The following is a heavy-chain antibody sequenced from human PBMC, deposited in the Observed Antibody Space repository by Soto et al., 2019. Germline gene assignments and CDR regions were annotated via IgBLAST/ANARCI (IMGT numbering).Heavy chain of an antibody. CDR2: IYYSGST. CDR1: GGSISSYY. J-gene: IGHJ4*02. Sequence: ASETLSLTCTVSGGSISSYYWSWIRQPPGKGLEWIGYIYYSGSTNYNPSLKSRVTISVDTSKNQFSLKLSSVTAADTAVYYCARGVATVVTSYFDYWGQGTLVTVSS. V-gene: IGHV4-59*12. D-gene: IGHD5-12*01. CDR3: ARGVATVVTSYFDY.